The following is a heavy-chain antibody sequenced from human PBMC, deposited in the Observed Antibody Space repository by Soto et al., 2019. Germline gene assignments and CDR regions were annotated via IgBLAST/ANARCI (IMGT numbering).Heavy chain of an antibody. D-gene: IGHD5-18*01. CDR2: ISGSGGTT. J-gene: IGHJ4*02. CDR1: GFTFRSYS. CDR3: AGRGGLSVNTAMVS. V-gene: IGHV3-23*01. Sequence: GGSLRLSWVAAGFTFRSYSMNWVRQAPGKGLEWVSGISGSGGTTYNADSVKGRFTISRDNSKSTLYLQMNSLRAEDTAVYYCAGRGGLSVNTAMVSWGQGTLVTVSS.